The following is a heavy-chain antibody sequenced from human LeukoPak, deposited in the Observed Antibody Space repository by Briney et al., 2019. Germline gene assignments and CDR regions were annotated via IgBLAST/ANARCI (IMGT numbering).Heavy chain of an antibody. J-gene: IGHJ4*02. CDR2: IDWDDDK. V-gene: IGHV2-70*11. CDR3: ARRSEYYGDYYFDY. D-gene: IGHD4-17*01. CDR1: GFSLSTSGMC. Sequence: SGPALVKPTQTLTLTCTFSGFSLSTSGMCVSWIRQPPGKALEWLARIDWDDDKYYSTSLKTRLTISKDTSNNQMVLTMTNMDSVDTATYYCARRSEYYGDYYFDYWGQGTLVTVSS.